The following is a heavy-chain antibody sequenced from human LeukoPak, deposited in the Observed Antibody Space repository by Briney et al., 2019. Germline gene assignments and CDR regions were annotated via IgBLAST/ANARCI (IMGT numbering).Heavy chain of an antibody. V-gene: IGHV3-13*01. CDR3: ARGYYDILTGPGNGAFDI. CDR1: GFTFSSYD. CDR2: ISTAGDT. D-gene: IGHD3-9*01. J-gene: IGHJ3*02. Sequence: GGSLRLSCAASGFTFSSYDMHWVRQATGKGLEWVSAISTAGDTYYPGSVKGRFTISRENAKNSLYLQMNSLRAGDTAVYYCARGYYDILTGPGNGAFDIWGQGTMVTVSS.